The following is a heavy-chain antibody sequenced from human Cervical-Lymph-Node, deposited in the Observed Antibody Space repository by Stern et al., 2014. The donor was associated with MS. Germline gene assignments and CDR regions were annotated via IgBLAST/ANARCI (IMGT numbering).Heavy chain of an antibody. CDR2: INYDGDRT. CDR1: GFTFSNYG. J-gene: IGHJ4*02. D-gene: IGHD4/OR15-4a*01. Sequence: DQLVESGGGVVQPGRSRTLSCAASGFTFSNYGIHWVRQAPGQGLEWVGVINYDGDRTNFADSVRGRFTISRDNSKNTVYLQMNSLRGDDTAVYYCARGADLTHLDYWGQGTLVIVSS. V-gene: IGHV3-33*01. CDR3: ARGADLTHLDY.